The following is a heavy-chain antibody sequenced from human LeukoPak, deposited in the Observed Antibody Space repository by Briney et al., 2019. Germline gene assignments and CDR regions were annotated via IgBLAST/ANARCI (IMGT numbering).Heavy chain of an antibody. CDR2: IYTSGST. Sequence: SETLSLTCTVSGGSISSYYWSWIRQPAGKGLEWIGRIYTSGSTNCNPSLKSRVTMSVDTSKNQFSLKLSSVTAADTAVYYCARGNHDYGDLDYWGQGTLVTVSS. CDR3: ARGNHDYGDLDY. CDR1: GGSISSYY. V-gene: IGHV4-4*07. D-gene: IGHD4-17*01. J-gene: IGHJ4*02.